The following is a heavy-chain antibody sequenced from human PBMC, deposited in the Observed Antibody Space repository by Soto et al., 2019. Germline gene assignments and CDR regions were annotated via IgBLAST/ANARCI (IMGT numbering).Heavy chain of an antibody. CDR1: GFAFSGYW. CDR2: IKQDGSEK. J-gene: IGHJ6*02. V-gene: IGHV3-7*01. Sequence: PGGSLRLSCAASGFAFSGYWMSWVRQAPGKGLERVANIKQDGSEKYYVDSVKGRFTISRDNAKNSLYLQMNSLRAEDTAVYYCARDLTTVTTSYYYCGMDVWGQGTTVTVSS. CDR3: ARDLTTVTTSYYYCGMDV. D-gene: IGHD4-4*01.